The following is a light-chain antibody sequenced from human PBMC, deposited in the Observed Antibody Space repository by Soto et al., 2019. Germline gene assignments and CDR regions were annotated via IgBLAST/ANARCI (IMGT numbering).Light chain of an antibody. CDR1: ISNIRAGYD. CDR2: GNN. V-gene: IGLV1-40*01. J-gene: IGLJ1*01. Sequence: QSLPGLLPSVSGAPGQMRPISCTGSISNIRAGYDVHWYQQLPGTAPKLLIYGNNNRPSGVPDRFSGSKSGTSASLAITGLRAEDEAHYYCQYYDNSLTGSRVFGTGTKVTVL. CDR3: QYYDNSLTGSRV.